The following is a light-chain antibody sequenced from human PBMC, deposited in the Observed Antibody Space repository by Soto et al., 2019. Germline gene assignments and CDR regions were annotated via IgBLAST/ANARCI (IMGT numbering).Light chain of an antibody. CDR2: DNY. V-gene: IGLV1-51*01. CDR1: PSNIGNSF. CDR3: ATWDNLLSAGL. J-gene: IGLJ2*01. Sequence: QSVLTQPPSVSATPGQKVTISCSGGPSNIGNSFVSWYQRLPGTAPRVIIYDNYERPSGIPDRFSGSKSGTSATLDITGLQTGDEADYYCATWDNLLSAGLFGGGTQLTVL.